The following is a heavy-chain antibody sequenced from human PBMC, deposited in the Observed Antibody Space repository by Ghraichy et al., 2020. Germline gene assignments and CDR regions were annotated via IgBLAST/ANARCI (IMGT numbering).Heavy chain of an antibody. V-gene: IGHV3-30*18. Sequence: GGSLRLSCAASGFTFSSYGMHWVRQAPGKGLEWVAVISYDGSNKYYADSVKGRFTISRDNSKNTLYLQMNSLRAEDTAVYYCAKGPSGPSSWGQGTLVTVSS. D-gene: IGHD2-2*01. CDR3: AKGPSGPSS. CDR1: GFTFSSYG. CDR2: ISYDGSNK. J-gene: IGHJ5*02.